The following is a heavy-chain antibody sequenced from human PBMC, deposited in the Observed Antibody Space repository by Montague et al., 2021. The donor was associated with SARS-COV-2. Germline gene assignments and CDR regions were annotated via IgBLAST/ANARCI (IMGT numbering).Heavy chain of an antibody. CDR3: ARDLAGYYGSGSYGGMDV. D-gene: IGHD3-10*01. CDR2: IYYSGST. Sequence: SETLSLTCTVSGGSISSYYWSWIRQPPGEGLEWIGYIYYSGSTDYNPSLKSRVTISVDTSKNQFSLKLSSVTAADTAVYYCARDLAGYYGSGSYGGMDVWGQGTTVTVSS. V-gene: IGHV4-59*12. J-gene: IGHJ6*02. CDR1: GGSISSYY.